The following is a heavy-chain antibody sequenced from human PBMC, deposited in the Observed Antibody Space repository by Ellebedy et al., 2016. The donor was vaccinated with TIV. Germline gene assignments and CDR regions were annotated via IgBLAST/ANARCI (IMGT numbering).Heavy chain of an antibody. V-gene: IGHV3-7*01. CDR3: ARRGSYGDYAVQVNSWFDR. D-gene: IGHD4-17*01. Sequence: PGGSLRLSCAASGFSFRSYWMSWVRQAPGKGLEWVANIYQDGSDQSYVDSVKGRFTISRDNANNLLFLQMNSLRVEDTAVYYCARRGSYGDYAVQVNSWFDRWGQGALVTVSS. CDR2: IYQDGSDQ. CDR1: GFSFRSYW. J-gene: IGHJ5*02.